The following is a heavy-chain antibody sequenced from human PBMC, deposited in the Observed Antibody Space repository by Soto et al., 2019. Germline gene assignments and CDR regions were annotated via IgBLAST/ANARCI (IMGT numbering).Heavy chain of an antibody. D-gene: IGHD3-3*01. V-gene: IGHV6-1*01. J-gene: IGHJ4*02. Sequence: PSQTLSLTCAISGDSVSSNSAAWNWIRQSPSRGLEWLGRTYYRSKWYNDYAVSVKSRITINPDTSKNQFSLQLNSVTPEDTAVYYCARAGITIFGVVIRTFDYWGQGTLVTVSS. CDR3: ARAGITIFGVVIRTFDY. CDR1: GDSVSSNSAA. CDR2: TYYRSKWYN.